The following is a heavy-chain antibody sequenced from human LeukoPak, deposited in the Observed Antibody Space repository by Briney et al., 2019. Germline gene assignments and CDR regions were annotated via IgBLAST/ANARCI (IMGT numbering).Heavy chain of an antibody. CDR3: ARLAQQRFNSDWYPDY. CDR1: GFTFSSYW. CDR2: IKQDGSEK. V-gene: IGHV3-7*01. J-gene: IGHJ4*02. Sequence: PGGSLRLSCAASGFTFSSYWMSWVRQAPGKGLEWVANIKQDGSEKYYVDSVKGRFTISRDNAKNSLYLQMNSLRAEDTAVYYCARLAQQRFNSDWYPDYWGQGTLVTVSS. D-gene: IGHD3-9*01.